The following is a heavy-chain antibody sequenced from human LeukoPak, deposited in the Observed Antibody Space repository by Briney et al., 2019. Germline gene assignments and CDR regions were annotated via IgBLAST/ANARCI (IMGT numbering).Heavy chain of an antibody. V-gene: IGHV1-2*06. J-gene: IGHJ4*02. CDR2: INPNSGGT. D-gene: IGHD3-22*01. CDR1: GYTFTGYY. Sequence: GASVKVSCKASGYTFTGYYMHWVRQAPGQGLEWMGRINPNSGGTSYAQKFQGRVTMTRDTSISTAYMELSRLRSEDTAVYYCAREGFVSSGYSNWGQGTLVTVSS. CDR3: AREGFVSSGYSN.